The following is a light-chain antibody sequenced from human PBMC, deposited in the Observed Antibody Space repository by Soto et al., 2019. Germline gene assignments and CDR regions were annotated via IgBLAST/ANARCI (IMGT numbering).Light chain of an antibody. V-gene: IGKV3-15*01. J-gene: IGKJ4*01. CDR2: GES. CDR3: HKYNDLPLT. Sequence: DIVMTQSPATLSVSPGERATLSCRAIQSVNNNLACYQQTPGQAPRLLIYGESTRATGIPATFSGSGSGTEFTLTFSSMQSEDFAVYSCHKYNDLPLTLGGGTKVEIK. CDR1: QSVNNN.